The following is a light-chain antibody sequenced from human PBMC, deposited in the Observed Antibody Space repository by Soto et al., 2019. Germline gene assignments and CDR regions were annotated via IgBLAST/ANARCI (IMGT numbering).Light chain of an antibody. J-gene: IGKJ1*01. V-gene: IGKV1-5*03. CDR1: QSISSW. CDR2: KAS. Sequence: DIQMTQSPSTLSASVGDRVTITCRASQSISSWLAWYQQKPGKAPKLLIYKASSLESGVPSRFSGSGSGTEFTLTISSLPPDDFATYYCQQYNIYWTFGQGTKVDIK. CDR3: QQYNIYWT.